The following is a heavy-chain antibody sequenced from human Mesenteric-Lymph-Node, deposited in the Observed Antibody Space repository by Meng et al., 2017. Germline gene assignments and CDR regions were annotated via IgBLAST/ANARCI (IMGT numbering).Heavy chain of an antibody. J-gene: IGHJ4*02. V-gene: IGHV1-18*01. CDR1: GYTFTSYG. CDR3: AREGIYGSGSYSIDY. CDR2: ISAYNGNT. D-gene: IGHD3-10*01. Sequence: ASVKVSCKASGYTFTSYGISWVRQAPGQGLEWMGWISAYNGNTNYAQKLQGRVTMTTDTSTSTAYMELRSLRSDDTAVYYCAREGIYGSGSYSIDYWGQGTLVTVSS.